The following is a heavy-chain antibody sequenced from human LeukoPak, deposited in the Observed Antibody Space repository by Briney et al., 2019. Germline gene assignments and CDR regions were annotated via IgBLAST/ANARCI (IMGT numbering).Heavy chain of an antibody. CDR2: ISGSGGST. CDR3: AKDTVVTPRSIFDY. J-gene: IGHJ4*02. CDR1: GFTFSNYD. Sequence: PGGSLRLSCAASGFTFSNYDMNWVRQAPGKGLEWVSTISGSGGSTYYAESVKGRFTISRDNSRNTLYLQMNSLRAEDTAVYYCAKDTVVTPRSIFDYWGQGTLVTVSS. V-gene: IGHV3-23*01. D-gene: IGHD4-23*01.